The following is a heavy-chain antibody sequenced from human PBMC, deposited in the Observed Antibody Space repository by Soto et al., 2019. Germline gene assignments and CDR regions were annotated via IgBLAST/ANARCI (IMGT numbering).Heavy chain of an antibody. CDR3: ARDPLHYYGSGTYASDY. J-gene: IGHJ4*02. D-gene: IGHD3-10*01. Sequence: GGSLRLSCVASGFTFSHYAIHWVRQAPGKGLEWVAVIWYDGGNKYYADSVKGRFTITRDNSKNTVYLQMNSLRVEDTAVYYCARDPLHYYGSGTYASDYWGQGTLVTVSS. CDR1: GFTFSHYA. CDR2: IWYDGGNK. V-gene: IGHV3-33*01.